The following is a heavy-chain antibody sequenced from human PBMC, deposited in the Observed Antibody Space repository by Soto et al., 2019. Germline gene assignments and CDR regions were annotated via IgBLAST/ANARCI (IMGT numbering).Heavy chain of an antibody. CDR3: ARGYDILTGPFDY. V-gene: IGHV3-21*01. CDR2: ISSSSSYI. D-gene: IGHD3-9*01. J-gene: IGHJ4*02. Sequence: GGSLRLSCAAAGITFSDYWLHWVSQAPGKGLEWVSSISSSSSYIYYADSVKGRFTISRDNAKNSLYLQMNSLRAEDTAVYYCARGYDILTGPFDYWGQGTLVTVSS. CDR1: GITFSDYW.